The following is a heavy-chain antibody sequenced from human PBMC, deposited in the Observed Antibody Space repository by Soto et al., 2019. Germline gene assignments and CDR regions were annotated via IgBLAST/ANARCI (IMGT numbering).Heavy chain of an antibody. V-gene: IGHV1-18*01. J-gene: IGHJ6*02. CDR1: GYTFTSLG. D-gene: IGHD5-12*01. CDR2: INTYIDNT. Sequence: QVQLVQSGAEVKKPGASVKVSCKASGYTFTSLGISWVRQAPGQGLEWMGWINTYIDNTNYAQNLQGRVTMTTDTSTNTAYMELRSRRSDDTAVYYCARERGGYGGGYYYYGMDVWGQGTTVTVSS. CDR3: ARERGGYGGGYYYYGMDV.